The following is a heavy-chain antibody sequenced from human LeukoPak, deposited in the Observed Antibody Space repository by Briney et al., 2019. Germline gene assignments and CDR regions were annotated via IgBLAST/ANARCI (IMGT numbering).Heavy chain of an antibody. Sequence: PSQTLSLTCAVSGGSIGSGGYSWSWIRQPPGKGLEWIGYIYHSGSTYYNPSLKSRVTISVDRSKNQFSLKLSSVTAADTAVYYCARDGHGDYLAADYWGQGTLVTVSS. CDR3: ARDGHGDYLAADY. J-gene: IGHJ4*02. CDR1: GGSIGSGGYS. V-gene: IGHV4-30-2*01. D-gene: IGHD4-17*01. CDR2: IYHSGST.